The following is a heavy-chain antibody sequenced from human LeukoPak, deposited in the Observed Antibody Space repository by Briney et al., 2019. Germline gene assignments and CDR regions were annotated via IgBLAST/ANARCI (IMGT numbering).Heavy chain of an antibody. V-gene: IGHV3-53*01. Sequence: PGGSLRLSCAASGFIVNGKYMSWVRQAPGKGLEWVSGIHTNDKTYYAHSVQGRFTISRDNSKNTLFLQMNTLRAEDTAVYYCATRIAAGGLFFFDYWGRGTMATVSS. CDR3: ATRIAAGGLFFFDY. CDR2: IHTNDKT. J-gene: IGHJ4*02. CDR1: GFIVNGKY. D-gene: IGHD6-13*01.